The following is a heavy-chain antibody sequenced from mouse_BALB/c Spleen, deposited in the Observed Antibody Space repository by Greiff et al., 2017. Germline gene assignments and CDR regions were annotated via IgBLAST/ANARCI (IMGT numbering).Heavy chain of an antibody. CDR1: GFTFNTNA. V-gene: IGHV10S3*01. Sequence: GGGLVQPKGSLKLSCAASGFTFNTNAMNWVRQAPGKGLEWVARIRSKSNNYATYYADSVKDRFTISRDDSQSMLYLQMNNLKTEDTAMYYCVGPAMDYWGQGTSVTVSS. J-gene: IGHJ4*01. CDR3: VGPAMDY. CDR2: IRSKSNNYAT.